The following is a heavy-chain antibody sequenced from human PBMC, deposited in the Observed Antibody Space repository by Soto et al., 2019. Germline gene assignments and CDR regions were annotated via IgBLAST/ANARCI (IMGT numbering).Heavy chain of an antibody. V-gene: IGHV5-10-1*01. J-gene: IGHJ1*01. CDR3: VRHTSGYFKLVQD. CDR2: IDPSDSHT. D-gene: IGHD3-22*01. Sequence: EVQLVQSGAEVKKPGESLRISCKGSGYSFTSYWISWVRQMPGKGLEWMGRIDPSDSHTNYRPSFQGHVTMSADKSISTAYLQWSSLKASDTAMYHCVRHTSGYFKLVQDWGQGTLVTVSS. CDR1: GYSFTSYW.